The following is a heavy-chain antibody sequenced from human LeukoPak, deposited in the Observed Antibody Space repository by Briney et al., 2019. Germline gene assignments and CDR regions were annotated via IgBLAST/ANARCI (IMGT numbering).Heavy chain of an antibody. CDR3: ATAYYDFWSGHYRPGYYYYGMDV. D-gene: IGHD3-3*01. CDR1: GGSISSSNW. J-gene: IGHJ6*02. CDR2: IYHSGST. Sequence: SETLSLTCAVSGGSISSSNWWSWVRQPPGKGLEWIGEIYHSGSTNYNPSLKSRVTISVDKSKNQFSLKLSSVTAADTAVYYCATAYYDFWSGHYRPGYYYYGMDVWGQGTTVTVSS. V-gene: IGHV4-4*02.